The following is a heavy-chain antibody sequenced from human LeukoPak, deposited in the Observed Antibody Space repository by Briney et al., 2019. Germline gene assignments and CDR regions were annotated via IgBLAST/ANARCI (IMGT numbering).Heavy chain of an antibody. D-gene: IGHD2-15*01. Sequence: PGGSLRLSCAASGFTFSNAWMSWVRQAPGKGLEWVGRIKSKTDGGTTDYAAPVKGRFTISRDDSKNTLYLQMNSLKTEDTAVYYSTTQATLVVPPFDYWGQGTLVTVSS. CDR1: GFTFSNAW. CDR2: IKSKTDGGTT. CDR3: TTQATLVVPPFDY. V-gene: IGHV3-15*01. J-gene: IGHJ4*02.